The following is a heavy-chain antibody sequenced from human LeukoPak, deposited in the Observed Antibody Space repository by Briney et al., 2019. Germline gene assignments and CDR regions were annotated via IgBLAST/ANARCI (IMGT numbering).Heavy chain of an antibody. V-gene: IGHV1-18*01. CDR1: GYTFITYG. CDR3: ARLSYYYDNSAYYWLDP. Sequence: ASVKVSCKASGYTFITYGITWVRQAPGQGLEWMGWISAYNGNTRYAQKLQDRVTMTRDISTSTVHMELRSLGSDDTAVYYCARLSYYYDNSAYYWLDPWGQGTPVTVSS. J-gene: IGHJ5*02. CDR2: ISAYNGNT. D-gene: IGHD3-22*01.